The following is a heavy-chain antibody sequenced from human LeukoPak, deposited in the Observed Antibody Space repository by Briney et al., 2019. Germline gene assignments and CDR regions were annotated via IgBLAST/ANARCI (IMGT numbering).Heavy chain of an antibody. J-gene: IGHJ4*02. CDR2: IFHTGST. D-gene: IGHD1-7*01. CDR3: ARDRSSRRITGTTLYYFDY. Sequence: SETLSLTCSVSGGSINTGGYHWSWIRQSPAKGLEWIGYIFHTGSTNYNPSLKSRVTISVDMFKDQFSLKLNSVTAADTAVYYCARDRSSRRITGTTLYYFDYWGQGTLVTVSS. CDR1: GGSINTGGYH. V-gene: IGHV4-30-2*06.